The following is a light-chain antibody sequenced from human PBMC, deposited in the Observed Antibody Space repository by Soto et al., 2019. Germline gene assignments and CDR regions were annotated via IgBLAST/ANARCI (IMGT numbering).Light chain of an antibody. Sequence: DVVLTQSPLSLPVTLGQPASISCRSSQSFVHSDGNTYLHWFQQRPGQSPRRLIYRVPTRDSGVPDRFSGGGSGTDFTLKISRVEADDVGVYYCMEGTYWPKTFGQGTKLEIK. J-gene: IGKJ2*01. V-gene: IGKV2-30*02. CDR1: QSFVHSDGNTY. CDR3: MEGTYWPKT. CDR2: RVP.